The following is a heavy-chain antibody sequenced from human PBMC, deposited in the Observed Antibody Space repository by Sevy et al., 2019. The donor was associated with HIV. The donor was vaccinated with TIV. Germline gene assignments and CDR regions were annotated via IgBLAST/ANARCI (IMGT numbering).Heavy chain of an antibody. CDR3: ARAGYSSGRYFDY. D-gene: IGHD6-19*01. J-gene: IGHJ4*02. Sequence: SETVSLTCAVYGGSFSGYYWSWIRQPPGKGLEWIGEINHSGSTNYNPSLKSRVTISVDTSKNQFSLKLSSVTAADTAVYYCARAGYSSGRYFDYWGQGTLVTVSS. CDR1: GGSFSGYY. V-gene: IGHV4-34*01. CDR2: INHSGST.